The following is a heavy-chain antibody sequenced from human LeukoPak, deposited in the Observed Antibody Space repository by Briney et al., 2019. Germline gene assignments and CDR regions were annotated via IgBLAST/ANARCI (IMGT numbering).Heavy chain of an antibody. J-gene: IGHJ4*02. CDR3: ARDRGFGY. Sequence: GGPLRLSCAASGFTFSSYAMHWVRQAPGKGLEWVAVISYDGSNKYYADSVKGRFSISRDNSKNTLDLQMNSLRAEDTAVYYCARDRGFGYWGQGTLVTVSS. V-gene: IGHV3-30*04. CDR1: GFTFSSYA. CDR2: ISYDGSNK. D-gene: IGHD3-10*01.